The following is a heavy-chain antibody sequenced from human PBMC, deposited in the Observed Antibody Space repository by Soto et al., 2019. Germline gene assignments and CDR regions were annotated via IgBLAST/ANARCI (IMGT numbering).Heavy chain of an antibody. D-gene: IGHD3-3*01. Sequence: KTSETLALTCGLYGGSFDGYYWSWIGQSPGKGLEWIGEIHHSGSTKYNPSLKSRVSLSVDTSTKQFSLKMTSMTAADRGVYYCARGVDSWSGYLFWGQGTPVTVSS. CDR2: IHHSGST. CDR1: GGSFDGYY. J-gene: IGHJ4*02. V-gene: IGHV4-34*01. CDR3: ARGVDSWSGYLF.